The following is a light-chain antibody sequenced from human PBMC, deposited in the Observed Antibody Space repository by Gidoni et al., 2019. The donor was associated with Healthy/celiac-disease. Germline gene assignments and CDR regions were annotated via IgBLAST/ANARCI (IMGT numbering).Light chain of an antibody. CDR3: SSYTSSSTYV. CDR1: SSDVGGYNY. Sequence: SALTQPAAGSGSPGQSLTISCPGTSSDVGGYNYVSWYQQHPGKAPKLMIYDVSNRPSGVSNRFSGSKSGNTASLTISGLQAEDEADYYCSSYTSSSTYVFGTGTKVTVL. CDR2: DVS. V-gene: IGLV2-14*03. J-gene: IGLJ1*01.